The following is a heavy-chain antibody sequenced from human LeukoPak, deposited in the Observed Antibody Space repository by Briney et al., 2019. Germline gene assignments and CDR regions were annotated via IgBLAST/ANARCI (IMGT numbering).Heavy chain of an antibody. CDR1: GFTFSSYG. J-gene: IGHJ4*02. CDR3: AKDFLYYDSSGYYHEVTDC. Sequence: PGGSLRLSCAASGFTFSSYGMHWVRQAPGKGLEWVAFIRYDGSNKYYADSVKGRFTISRDNSKNTLYLQMNSLRADDTAVYYCAKDFLYYDSSGYYHEVTDCWDQGTLVTASS. D-gene: IGHD3-22*01. CDR2: IRYDGSNK. V-gene: IGHV3-30*02.